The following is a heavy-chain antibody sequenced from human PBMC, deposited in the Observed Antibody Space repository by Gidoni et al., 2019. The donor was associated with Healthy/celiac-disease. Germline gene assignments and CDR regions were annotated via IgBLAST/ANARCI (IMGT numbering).Heavy chain of an antibody. CDR2: INSEGSST. CDR1: GFTFSSYW. D-gene: IGHD3-3*01. CDR3: ARVAAGFSPFDAFDI. V-gene: IGHV3-74*01. Sequence: EVQLVESGGGLVQPGGSLRLAWPASGFTFSSYWLQWVRQAPGKGLVWVSRINSEGSSTSYADSVKGRFTISRDNAKNRLYLQMNSLRAEDTAVYYCARVAAGFSPFDAFDIWGQGTMVTVSS. J-gene: IGHJ3*02.